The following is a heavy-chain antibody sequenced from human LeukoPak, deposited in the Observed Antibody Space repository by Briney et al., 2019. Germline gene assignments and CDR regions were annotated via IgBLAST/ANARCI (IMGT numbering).Heavy chain of an antibody. J-gene: IGHJ6*03. CDR2: IYHSGST. D-gene: IGHD2-2*01. V-gene: IGHV4-38-2*01. CDR1: GYSISSGYY. Sequence: PSETLSLTCAVSGYSISSGYYWGWIRQPPGKGLEWIGSIYHSGSTYYNPSLKSRVTISVDTSKNQFSLKLSSVTAADTAVYYCARHPPSSDCSSTSCYVYYYYMTSGARDHGHRLL. CDR3: ARHPPSSDCSSTSCYVYYYYMTS.